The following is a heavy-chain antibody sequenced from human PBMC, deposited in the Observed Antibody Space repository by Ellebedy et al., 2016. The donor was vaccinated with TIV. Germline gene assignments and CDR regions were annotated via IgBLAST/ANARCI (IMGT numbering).Heavy chain of an antibody. D-gene: IGHD3-3*02. CDR1: GFTFSSYA. J-gene: IGHJ3*02. CDR3: AREVLASSKGGPFDI. CDR2: ISDSGGTT. Sequence: GGSLRLSCAASGFTFSSYAMSWVRQAPGKGLEWVSVISDSGGTTYYADSVKGRFTISRDNPRNTLSLQMNSLKAEDTALYYCAREVLASSKGGPFDIWGQGTMVTVSP. V-gene: IGHV3-23*01.